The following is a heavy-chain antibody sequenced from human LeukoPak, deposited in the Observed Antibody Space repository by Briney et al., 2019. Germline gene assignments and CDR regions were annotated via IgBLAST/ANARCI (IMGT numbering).Heavy chain of an antibody. V-gene: IGHV4-59*08. CDR1: GGSISSYY. CDR2: TYYSGST. CDR3: ARQIGRRANFDY. Sequence: SETLSLTCTVSGGSISSYYWSWIRQPPGEGLEWIGYTYYSGSTNYNPSLKSRVTISVDTSKNQFSLKLSSVTAADTAVYYCARQIGRRANFDYWGQGTLVTVSS. J-gene: IGHJ4*02.